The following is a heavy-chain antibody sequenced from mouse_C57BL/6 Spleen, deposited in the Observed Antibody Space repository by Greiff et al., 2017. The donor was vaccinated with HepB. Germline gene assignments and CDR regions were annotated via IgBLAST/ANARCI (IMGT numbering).Heavy chain of an antibody. CDR3: ASVYDGDYEVYWYFDV. J-gene: IGHJ1*03. D-gene: IGHD2-3*01. CDR1: GYSITSGYY. V-gene: IGHV3-6*01. Sequence: EVKLMESGPGLVKPSQSLSLTCSVTGYSITSGYYWNWIRQFPGNKLEWMGYISYDGSNNYNPTLKNRISITRDTSKNQFFLKLNTVTTEDTATYYGASVYDGDYEVYWYFDVWGTGTTVTVSS. CDR2: ISYDGSN.